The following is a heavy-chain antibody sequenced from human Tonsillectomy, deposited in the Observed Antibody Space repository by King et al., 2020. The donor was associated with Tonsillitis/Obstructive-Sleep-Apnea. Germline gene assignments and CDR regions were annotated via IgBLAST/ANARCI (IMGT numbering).Heavy chain of an antibody. J-gene: IGHJ6*03. D-gene: IGHD2-2*01. CDR1: GYSFTSYW. Sequence: VQLGESGAEVKKPGESLKISCKGSGYSFTSYWIAWVRQMPGKGLEWMGIIYPDDSDTRYSPSFQGQVTISADKSISTAYLQWSSLKASDTAMYYCARGSTDYYYYMDVWGKGTTVTVSS. CDR2: IYPDDSDT. CDR3: ARGSTDYYYYMDV. V-gene: IGHV5-51*01.